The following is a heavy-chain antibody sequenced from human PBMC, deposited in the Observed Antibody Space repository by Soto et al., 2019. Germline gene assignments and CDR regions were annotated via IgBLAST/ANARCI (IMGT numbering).Heavy chain of an antibody. J-gene: IGHJ4*02. Sequence: GGSLRLSCAASGFTFSSYAMSWVRQAPGKGLEWVSAISGSGGSTYYADSVKGRFTISRDNSKNTLYLQMNSLRAEDTAVYYCAKEKNYPVQLWFGYFDYWGQGTLVTVSS. V-gene: IGHV3-23*01. CDR2: ISGSGGST. D-gene: IGHD3-10*01. CDR1: GFTFSSYA. CDR3: AKEKNYPVQLWFGYFDY.